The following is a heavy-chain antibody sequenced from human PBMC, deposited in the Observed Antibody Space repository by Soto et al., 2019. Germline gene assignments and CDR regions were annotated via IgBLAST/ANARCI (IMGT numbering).Heavy chain of an antibody. J-gene: IGHJ6*02. V-gene: IGHV3-48*02. Sequence: GGSLRLSCAASGFTFSSYSMNWVRQAPGKGLEWVSYISSSSTIYYADSVKGRFTISRDNAKNSLYLQMNSLRDEDTAVYYCARDSTGGVYYYYYYGMDVWGQGTTVTVSS. D-gene: IGHD3-16*01. CDR2: ISSSSTI. CDR3: ARDSTGGVYYYYYYGMDV. CDR1: GFTFSSYS.